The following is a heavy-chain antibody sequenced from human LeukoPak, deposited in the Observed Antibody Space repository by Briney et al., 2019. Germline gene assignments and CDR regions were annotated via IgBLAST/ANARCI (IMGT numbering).Heavy chain of an antibody. CDR2: ISSSSSYI. CDR1: GFTFSSYS. Sequence: GGSLRLSCAASGFTFSSYSMNWVRQAPGKGLEWVSSISSSSSYIYYADSVKGRFTISRDNAKNSLYLQMNSLRAEDTAVYYCARIAVVTAIRDYGMDVWGQGTTVTVSS. V-gene: IGHV3-21*01. CDR3: ARIAVVTAIRDYGMDV. D-gene: IGHD2-21*02. J-gene: IGHJ6*02.